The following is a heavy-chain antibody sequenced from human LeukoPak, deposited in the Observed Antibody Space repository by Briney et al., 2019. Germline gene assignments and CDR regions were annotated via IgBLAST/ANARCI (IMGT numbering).Heavy chain of an antibody. V-gene: IGHV3-23*01. D-gene: IGHD1-7*01. CDR1: GFTFSTYG. Sequence: PGGSLRLSCAASGFTFSTYGMNWVRQAPGKGLEWVSAVSGSGSTTYYARSVKGRFTVSRDNSKNTLYLQMNSLRAEDTAVYYCARSKLSFKPAGFDYWGQGTLVTVSS. CDR2: VSGSGSTT. J-gene: IGHJ4*02. CDR3: ARSKLSFKPAGFDY.